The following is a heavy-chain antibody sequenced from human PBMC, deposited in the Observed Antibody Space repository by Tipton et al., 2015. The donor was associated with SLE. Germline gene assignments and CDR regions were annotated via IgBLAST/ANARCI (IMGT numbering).Heavy chain of an antibody. Sequence: GSLRLSCAASGFTFSSYGMHWVRQPPGKGLEWVSAISSTGTYTYYADSVKGRFTISRDNAKDSLYLQLHSLRAEDTAVYFCARLVSRAAGIDYWGQGALVTVSS. D-gene: IGHD2-15*01. V-gene: IGHV3-21*03. J-gene: IGHJ4*02. CDR2: ISSTGTYT. CDR1: GFTFSSYG. CDR3: ARLVSRAAGIDY.